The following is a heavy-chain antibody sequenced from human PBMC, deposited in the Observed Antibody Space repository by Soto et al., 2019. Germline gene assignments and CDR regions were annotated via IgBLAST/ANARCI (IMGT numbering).Heavy chain of an antibody. CDR3: ARDGRYDYVWGSYRYSTGMDV. CDR2: ISSSSSYI. J-gene: IGHJ6*02. V-gene: IGHV3-21*01. CDR1: GFTFSSYS. D-gene: IGHD3-16*02. Sequence: EVQLVESGGGLVKPGGSLRLSCAASGFTFSSYSMNWVRQAPGKGLEWVSSISSSSSYIYYADSVKGRFTISRDNAKNSLYLRMNNLRAEDTAVYYCARDGRYDYVWGSYRYSTGMDVWGQGTTVTVSS.